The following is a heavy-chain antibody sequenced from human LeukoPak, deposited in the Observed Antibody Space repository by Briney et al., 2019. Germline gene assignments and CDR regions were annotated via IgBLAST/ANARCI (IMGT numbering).Heavy chain of an antibody. V-gene: IGHV1-46*01. J-gene: IGHJ4*02. CDR2: INPSGGST. Sequence: ASVKVSCKASGYTFTSYYMHWVRQAPGQGLEWKGIINPSGGSTSYAQKFQGRVTMTRDTSTSTVYMELSSLRSEDTAVYYCAGDLGHYYGSGSYFDYWGQGTLVTVSS. CDR3: AGDLGHYYGSGSYFDY. CDR1: GYTFTSYY. D-gene: IGHD3-10*01.